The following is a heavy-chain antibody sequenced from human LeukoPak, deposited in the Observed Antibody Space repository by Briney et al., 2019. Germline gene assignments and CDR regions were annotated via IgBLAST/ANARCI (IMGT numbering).Heavy chain of an antibody. Sequence: ASVKVSWKASGYTFTSYDINWVRQATGQGLEWMGWMNPNSGNTGYAQKFQGRVTMTRNTSISTAYMELSSLRSEDTAVYYCARGYSHGDYYGYWGQGTLVTVSS. V-gene: IGHV1-8*01. CDR3: ARGYSHGDYYGY. D-gene: IGHD1-26*01. CDR1: GYTFTSYD. J-gene: IGHJ4*02. CDR2: MNPNSGNT.